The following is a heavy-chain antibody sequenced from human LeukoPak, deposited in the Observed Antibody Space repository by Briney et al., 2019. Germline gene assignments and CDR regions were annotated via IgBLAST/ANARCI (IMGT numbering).Heavy chain of an antibody. V-gene: IGHV4-34*01. CDR3: VKSGGYGLIAK. J-gene: IGHJ4*02. CDR2: INHSGST. Sequence: PSETLSLTCAVSGGSFSGYYWSWIRQPPGKGLEWIGEINHSGSTNYNASLKSRVTISVDTSKNLFSLRLNSMTAADTAVYYCVKSGGYGLIAKWGQRTLVTVSS. D-gene: IGHD1-26*01. CDR1: GGSFSGYY.